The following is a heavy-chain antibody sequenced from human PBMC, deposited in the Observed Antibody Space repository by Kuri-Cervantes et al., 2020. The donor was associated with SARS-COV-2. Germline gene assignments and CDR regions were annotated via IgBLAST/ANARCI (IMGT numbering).Heavy chain of an antibody. V-gene: IGHV3-23*01. J-gene: IGHJ3*02. Sequence: GGSLRLSCAASGFTFSGYYMSWIRQAPGKGLEWVSYISSGGSTYYADSVKGRFTISRDNSRNTLYLQMNSLRAEDTAVYYCAKLGGGILAPDIWGQGTMVTVSS. CDR1: GFTFSGYY. D-gene: IGHD2-15*01. CDR2: ISSGGST. CDR3: AKLGGGILAPDI.